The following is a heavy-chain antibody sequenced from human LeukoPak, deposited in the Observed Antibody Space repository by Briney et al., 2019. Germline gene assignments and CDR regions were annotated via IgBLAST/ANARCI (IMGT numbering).Heavy chain of an antibody. CDR2: ISAYNGNT. J-gene: IGHJ4*02. D-gene: IGHD1-26*01. CDR1: GYTFTSYG. V-gene: IGHV1-18*01. Sequence: GASVKVSCKASGYTFTSYGISWVGQAPGQGREWMGWISAYNGNTNYAQKLQRRVTMTTDTSTSTAYMELRSLRSDDTAVYYCARDEWELLPGGTNYWGQGTLVTVSS. CDR3: ARDEWELLPGGTNY.